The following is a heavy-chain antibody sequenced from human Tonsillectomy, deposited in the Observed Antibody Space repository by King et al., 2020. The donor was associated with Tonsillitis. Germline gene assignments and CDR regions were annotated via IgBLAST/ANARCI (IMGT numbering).Heavy chain of an antibody. CDR3: ARLTLTIFYFYYMDV. CDR2: IPYSVST. V-gene: IGHV4-39*01. CDR1: GGSVSSSTYY. D-gene: IGHD4-11*01. J-gene: IGHJ6*03. Sequence: QLQESGPGLVKPSETLSLTCTVSGGSVSSSTYYWVWIRQPPGKGLEWIGRIPYSVSTYHNPSLKSRVIISADTSKNQFSLRLSSVTAADTAVYYCARLTLTIFYFYYMDVWGKGTTVTVSS.